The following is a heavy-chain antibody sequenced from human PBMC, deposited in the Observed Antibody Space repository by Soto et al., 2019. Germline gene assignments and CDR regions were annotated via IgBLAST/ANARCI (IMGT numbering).Heavy chain of an antibody. Sequence: SETLSLTCTVSGGSMSSGGYYWGWIRQPPGKGLEWIGSIKYSGSTYYNPSLKSRVAISVDTSKNQFSLNLNSVTAADTAVYFCVRPGGSTLHDYWGQGALVTVSS. D-gene: IGHD6-13*01. J-gene: IGHJ4*02. CDR2: IKYSGST. CDR3: VRPGGSTLHDY. V-gene: IGHV4-39*01. CDR1: GGSMSSGGYY.